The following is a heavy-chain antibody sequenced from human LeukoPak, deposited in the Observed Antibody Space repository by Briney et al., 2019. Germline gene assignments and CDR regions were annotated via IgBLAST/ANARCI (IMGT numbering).Heavy chain of an antibody. V-gene: IGHV3-23*01. CDR2: ISGRGDIT. J-gene: IGHJ4*02. CDR3: TKDLAFCGGDCYSGADN. Sequence: GGSLRLSCVASGFTFSSYSMNWVRQAPGKGLELVSAISGRGDITYYTDSVKGRFTISRDTSRSTLYLQMSSLRAEDTAVYYCTKDLAFCGGDCYSGADNWGQGALVTVSS. D-gene: IGHD2-21*01. CDR1: GFTFSSYS.